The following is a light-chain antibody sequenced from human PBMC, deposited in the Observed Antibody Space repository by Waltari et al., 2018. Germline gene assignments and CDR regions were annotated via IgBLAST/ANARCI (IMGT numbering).Light chain of an antibody. Sequence: QSVLTQPPSASGTPGQRVTISCSGSSSNIGSNTVNWYQQLLGTAPKLLISSNNQRPSGVPDRFFCSKSATAASLAISGLQSEDEADYYCAAWDDSLNGQVVFGGGTKLTVL. CDR2: SNN. J-gene: IGLJ2*01. V-gene: IGLV1-44*01. CDR3: AAWDDSLNGQVV. CDR1: SSNIGSNT.